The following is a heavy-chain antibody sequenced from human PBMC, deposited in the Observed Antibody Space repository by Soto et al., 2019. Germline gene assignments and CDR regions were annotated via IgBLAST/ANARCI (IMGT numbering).Heavy chain of an antibody. CDR1: GYSFTSYW. CDR3: ARRPTYYYDSSAYGAFDI. Sequence: RGESLKISCKGSGYSFTSYWIGWVRQMPGKGLEWMGIIYPGDSDTRYSPSFQGQVTISADKSISTAYLQWSSLKASDTAMYYCARRPTYYYDSSAYGAFDIWGQGTMVTVSS. J-gene: IGHJ3*02. V-gene: IGHV5-51*01. D-gene: IGHD3-22*01. CDR2: IYPGDSDT.